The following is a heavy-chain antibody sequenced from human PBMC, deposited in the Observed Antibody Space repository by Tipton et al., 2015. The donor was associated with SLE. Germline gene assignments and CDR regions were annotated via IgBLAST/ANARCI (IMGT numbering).Heavy chain of an antibody. J-gene: IGHJ4*02. V-gene: IGHV4-59*08. CDR2: IYHDGAT. Sequence: TLSLTCSVSGVSISGYYCNWIRQPPGKGLEWVGFIYHDGATKYNPSLKSRLSISIDPAKNQFSLRVRSVTAADTAVYYCARGGGSYYDYWGQGTLVTVSS. D-gene: IGHD1-26*01. CDR3: ARGGGSYYDY. CDR1: GVSISGYY.